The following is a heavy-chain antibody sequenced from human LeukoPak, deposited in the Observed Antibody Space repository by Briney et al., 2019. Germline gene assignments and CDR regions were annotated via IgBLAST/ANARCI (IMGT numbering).Heavy chain of an antibody. V-gene: IGHV1-18*01. CDR1: SYTFTSYG. CDR2: ISAYNGNT. J-gene: IGHJ6*03. CDR3: ARVSSHPGPAARGYYYMDV. D-gene: IGHD2-2*01. Sequence: GASVKVSCKASSYTFTSYGISWVRQAPGQGLEWMGWISAYNGNTNYAQKLQGRVTMTTDTSTSTAYMELRSLRSDDTAVYYCARVSSHPGPAARGYYYMDVWGKGTTVTVSS.